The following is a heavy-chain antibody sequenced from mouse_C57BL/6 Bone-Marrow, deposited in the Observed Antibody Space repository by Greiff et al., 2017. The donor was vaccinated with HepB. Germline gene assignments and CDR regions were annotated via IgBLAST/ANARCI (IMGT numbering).Heavy chain of an antibody. CDR1: GFTFSDYY. Sequence: EVNVVESGGGLVQPGGSLKLSCAASGFTFSDYYMYWVRQTPEKRLEWVAYISNGGGSTYYPDTVKGRFTISRDNAKNTLYLQMSRLKSEDTAMYYCARADYYGSSFYAMDYWGQGTSVTVSS. CDR3: ARADYYGSSFYAMDY. V-gene: IGHV5-12*01. CDR2: ISNGGGST. D-gene: IGHD1-1*01. J-gene: IGHJ4*01.